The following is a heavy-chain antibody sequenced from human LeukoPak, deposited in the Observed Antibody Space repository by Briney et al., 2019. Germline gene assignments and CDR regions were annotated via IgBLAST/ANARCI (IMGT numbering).Heavy chain of an antibody. CDR1: GYAFTSYG. V-gene: IGHV1-18*01. J-gene: IGHJ5*02. CDR2: ISAYNGNT. D-gene: IGHD3-10*01. Sequence: ASVKVSCKASGYAFTSYGNSWVRQAPGQGLEWMGWISAYNGNTNYAQKLQGRVTMTTDTSTSTACMELRSLRSDDTAVYYCARDFRLLWFGESWFDPWGQGTLVTVSS. CDR3: ARDFRLLWFGESWFDP.